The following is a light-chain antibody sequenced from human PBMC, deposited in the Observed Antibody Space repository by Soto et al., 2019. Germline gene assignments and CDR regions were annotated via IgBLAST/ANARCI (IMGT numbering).Light chain of an antibody. CDR2: AAS. CDR1: QSVSSNY. CDR3: QQYGGLPRT. V-gene: IGKV3-20*01. J-gene: IGKJ1*01. Sequence: EVVLTQSPGTLSLSPGERATLSCRASQSVSSNYSAWYQQKLGQAPRLLIFAASSRATGIPDRFSGSGSGTDFTLTISRLEPEDFAVYYCQQYGGLPRTFGQGTKVEIK.